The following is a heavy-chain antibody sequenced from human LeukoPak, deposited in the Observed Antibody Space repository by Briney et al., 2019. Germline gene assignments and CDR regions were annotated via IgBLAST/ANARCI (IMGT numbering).Heavy chain of an antibody. V-gene: IGHV4-39*07. D-gene: IGHD2-2*01. J-gene: IGHJ6*02. CDR1: GGSISSSSYY. Sequence: SETLSLTCTVSGGSISSSSYYWGWIRQPPGKGLEWIGSIYYSGSTYYNPSLKSRVTISVDTSKNQFSLKLSSVTAADTAVYYCARVQIVVVPAAMAGAYYYYGMDVWGQGTTVTVSS. CDR2: IYYSGST. CDR3: ARVQIVVVPAAMAGAYYYYGMDV.